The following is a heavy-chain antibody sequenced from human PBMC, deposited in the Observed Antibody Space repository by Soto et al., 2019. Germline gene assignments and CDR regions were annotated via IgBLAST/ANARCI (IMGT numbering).Heavy chain of an antibody. V-gene: IGHV3-23*01. CDR1: GFTFSSYA. D-gene: IGHD2-8*01. J-gene: IGHJ6*02. CDR3: AKGDCTNGVCPLYYYGMDV. Sequence: PGGSLRLSCAASGFTFSSYAMSWVRQAPGKGLEWVSAISGSGGSTYYADSVKGRFTISRDNSKNTLYLQMNSLRAEDTAVYYCAKGDCTNGVCPLYYYGMDVWGQGTTVTVSS. CDR2: ISGSGGST.